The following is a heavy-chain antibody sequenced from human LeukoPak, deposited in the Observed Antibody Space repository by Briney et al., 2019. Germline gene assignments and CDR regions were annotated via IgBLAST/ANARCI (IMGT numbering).Heavy chain of an antibody. D-gene: IGHD6-19*01. CDR3: AREEVAVAGTEPLDY. CDR1: GYTSTSYD. V-gene: IGHV1-8*03. Sequence: GASVKVSCKASGYTSTSYDINWVRHATGQGLEWMGWMNPNSGNTGYAQKFQGRVTITRNTSISTAYMELSSLRSEDTAVYYCAREEVAVAGTEPLDYWGQGTLVTVSS. J-gene: IGHJ4*02. CDR2: MNPNSGNT.